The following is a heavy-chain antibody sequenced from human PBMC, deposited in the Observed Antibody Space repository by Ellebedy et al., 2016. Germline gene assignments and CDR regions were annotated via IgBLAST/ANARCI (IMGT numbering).Heavy chain of an antibody. J-gene: IGHJ4*02. CDR3: ARDERGDGSGIVKVHFNY. CDR1: GFTVSTNY. V-gene: IGHV3-53*01. CDR2: IFSDGNT. D-gene: IGHD3-22*01. Sequence: GESLKISCAASGFTVSTNYMKWVRQAPGKGLEWVSAIFSDGNTYYADSVKGRFTISRDNSKNTLYLQMNSLRAEDTAVYYCARDERGDGSGIVKVHFNYWGQGTLVTVSS.